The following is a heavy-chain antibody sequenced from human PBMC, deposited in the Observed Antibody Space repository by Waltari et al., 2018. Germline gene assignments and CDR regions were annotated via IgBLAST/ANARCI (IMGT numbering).Heavy chain of an antibody. J-gene: IGHJ4*02. Sequence: QVELVQSGAEVKKPGASVKVSCKASGYTFTGYYMHWVRQAPGQGLEWMGRINPNSGGTNYAQKVQGRVTMTRDTSISTAYMELSRLRSDDTAVYYCARVQENWNYSWNYWGQGTLVTVSS. CDR3: ARVQENWNYSWNY. CDR2: INPNSGGT. CDR1: GYTFTGYY. V-gene: IGHV1-2*06. D-gene: IGHD1-7*01.